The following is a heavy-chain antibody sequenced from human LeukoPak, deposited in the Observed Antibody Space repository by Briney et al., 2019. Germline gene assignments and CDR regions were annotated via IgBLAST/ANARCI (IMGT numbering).Heavy chain of an antibody. V-gene: IGHV3-21*01. Sequence: GGSLRLSCAVSGFTFSSYSMNWVRQAPGQGLEWVSSISSSSYIYYADSVKGRFTISRDNAKNSLYLQMNSLRAEDTAVYYCARDRPSDFWSGYYYYWGQGTLVTVSS. J-gene: IGHJ4*02. CDR1: GFTFSSYS. D-gene: IGHD3-3*01. CDR3: ARDRPSDFWSGYYYY. CDR2: ISSSSYI.